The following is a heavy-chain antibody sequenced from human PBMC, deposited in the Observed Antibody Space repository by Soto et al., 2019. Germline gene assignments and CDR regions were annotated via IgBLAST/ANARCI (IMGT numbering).Heavy chain of an antibody. V-gene: IGHV3-33*01. CDR2: IWYDGSNK. CDR1: GFTFSSYG. Sequence: GGSLRLSCAASGFTFSSYGMHWVRQAPGKGLEWVAVIWYDGSNKYYADSVKGRFTISRDNSKNTLYLQMNSLRAEDTAVYYCARDQTQEELPSAFDIWGQGPMVTVSS. D-gene: IGHD1-26*01. J-gene: IGHJ3*02. CDR3: ARDQTQEELPSAFDI.